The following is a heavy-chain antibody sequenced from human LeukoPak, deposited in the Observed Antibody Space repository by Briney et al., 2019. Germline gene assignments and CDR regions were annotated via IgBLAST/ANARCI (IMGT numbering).Heavy chain of an antibody. CDR1: GFTFSSYS. V-gene: IGHV3-21*04. CDR2: IISSSSYI. CDR3: AKDPGYFDWLLSRPY. J-gene: IGHJ4*02. Sequence: GGSLRLSCAASGFTFSSYSMDWVRQAPGKGLEWVSSIISSSSYIYYADSVKGRFTISRDNAKNSLYLQMNSLRAEDTAVYYCAKDPGYFDWLLSRPYWGQGTLVTVSS. D-gene: IGHD3-9*01.